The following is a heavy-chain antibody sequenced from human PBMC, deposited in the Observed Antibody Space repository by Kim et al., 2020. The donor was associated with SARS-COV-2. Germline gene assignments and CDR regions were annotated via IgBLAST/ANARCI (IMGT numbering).Heavy chain of an antibody. D-gene: IGHD3-10*01. CDR2: GST. V-gene: IGHV4-31*02. Sequence: GSTYCNPSLKSRVTISVDTSKNQFSLKLSSVTAADTAVYYCARVNRGFDYWGQGTLVTVSS. J-gene: IGHJ4*02. CDR3: ARVNRGFDY.